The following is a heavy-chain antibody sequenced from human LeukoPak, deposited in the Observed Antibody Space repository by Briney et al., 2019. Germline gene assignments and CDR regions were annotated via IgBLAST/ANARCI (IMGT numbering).Heavy chain of an antibody. CDR2: IYSGGST. CDR3: ATGFNYYDSSGLHDY. D-gene: IGHD3-22*01. V-gene: IGHV3-53*01. CDR1: GFTVSSNY. Sequence: GGSLRLSCAASGFTVSSNYMSWVRQAPGTGLEWVSVIYSGGSTYYADSVKGRFTISRDNSKNTLYLQMNSLRAEDTAVYYCATGFNYYDSSGLHDYWGQGTLVTVSS. J-gene: IGHJ4*02.